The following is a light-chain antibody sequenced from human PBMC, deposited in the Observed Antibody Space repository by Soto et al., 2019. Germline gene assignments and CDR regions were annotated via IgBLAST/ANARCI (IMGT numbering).Light chain of an antibody. CDR2: GAS. CDR3: QQYGSSPPKFT. Sequence: EIVLTQSPGTLSLSPGERATLSCRASQSVSSSYLAWYQQKPGQAPRLLIYGASSRATGIPDRFSGSGSGTELTLTISRLEPEDFAVYYCQQYGSSPPKFTFGPGTKVDIK. V-gene: IGKV3-20*01. J-gene: IGKJ3*01. CDR1: QSVSSSY.